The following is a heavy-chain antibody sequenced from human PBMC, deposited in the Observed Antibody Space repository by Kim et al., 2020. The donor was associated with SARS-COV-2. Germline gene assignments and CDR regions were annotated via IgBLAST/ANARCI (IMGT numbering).Heavy chain of an antibody. CDR2: ISGSGGST. CDR3: AKVGPAAGTEFQH. V-gene: IGHV3-23*01. Sequence: GGSLRLSCAASGFTFSSYAMRWVRQAPGKGLEWVSDISGSGGSTYYVDSVKGRFTISRDNSKNTLYLQMNSLRAEDTAVYYCAKVGPAAGTEFQHWGQGTLATVTS. J-gene: IGHJ1*01. D-gene: IGHD6-13*01. CDR1: GFTFSSYA.